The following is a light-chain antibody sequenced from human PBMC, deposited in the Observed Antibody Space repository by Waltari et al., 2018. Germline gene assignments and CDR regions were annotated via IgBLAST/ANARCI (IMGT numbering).Light chain of an antibody. CDR3: QTGGHGTWV. V-gene: IGLV4-69*01. CDR2: VKSEGSL. Sequence: KGPWFFVNVKSEGSLSKGVGIPDRFSGSSSGAERYLTISSLQSEDEADYYCQTGGHGTWVFGGGTRLTVL. J-gene: IGLJ3*02.